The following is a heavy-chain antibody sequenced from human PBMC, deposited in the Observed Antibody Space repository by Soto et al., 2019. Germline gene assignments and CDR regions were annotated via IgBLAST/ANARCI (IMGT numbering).Heavy chain of an antibody. V-gene: IGHV4-39*01. J-gene: IGHJ6*02. CDR2: IYYSGST. D-gene: IGHD3-3*01. CDR1: GGSISSSSYY. CDR3: ARSRITIFGVVPTSDYYGMDV. Sequence: SETLSLTCTVSGGSISSSSYYWGWIRQPPGKGLEWIGSIYYSGSTYYNPSLKSRVTISVDTSKNQFSLKLSSVTAADTAVYYCARSRITIFGVVPTSDYYGMDVWGQGTTVTVSS.